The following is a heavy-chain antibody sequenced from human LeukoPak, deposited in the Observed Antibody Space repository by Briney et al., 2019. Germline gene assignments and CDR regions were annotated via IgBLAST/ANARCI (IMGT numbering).Heavy chain of an antibody. D-gene: IGHD2-8*02. J-gene: IGHJ4*02. CDR3: ARALIWWHLYSFDY. CDR2: INHSGST. V-gene: IGHV4-34*01. CDR1: GGSFSGYY. Sequence: PSATLSLTCAVDGGSFSGYYWSWIRQPPGKWLEWIGEINHSGSTTYNPSLKSRVTISVDTSKSQFSLKLSSVTAADTAVYYCARALIWWHLYSFDYWGQGTLVTVSS.